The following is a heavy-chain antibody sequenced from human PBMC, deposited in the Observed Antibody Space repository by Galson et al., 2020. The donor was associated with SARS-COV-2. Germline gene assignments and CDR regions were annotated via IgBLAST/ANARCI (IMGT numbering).Heavy chain of an antibody. J-gene: IGHJ4*02. D-gene: IGHD2-21*01. CDR2: IKSKTDGGTT. CDR3: TTDPVDIVVVIAIMS. V-gene: IGHV3-15*01. CDR1: GFTFSNAW. Sequence: GGSLRLSCAASGFTFSNAWMSWVRQAPGKGLEWVGRIKSKTDGGTTDYAAPVKGRFTIPRDDSKTTLYLQMNSLKTEDTAVYYCTTDPVDIVVVIAIMSWGQGTLVTVSS.